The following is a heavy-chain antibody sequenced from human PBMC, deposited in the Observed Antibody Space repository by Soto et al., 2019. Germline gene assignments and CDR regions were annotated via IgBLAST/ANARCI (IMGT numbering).Heavy chain of an antibody. V-gene: IGHV4-4*02. J-gene: IGHJ6*03. CDR1: SGSISSSNW. CDR2: IYHSGST. Sequence: SETLSLTCAVSSGSISSSNWWSWVRQPPGKGLEWIGEIYHSGSTNYNPSLKSRVTISVDKSKNQFSLKLSSVTAADTAVYYCAREVIHGVVRGGLYYYYYYMDVWGKGTTVTVSS. D-gene: IGHD3-10*01. CDR3: AREVIHGVVRGGLYYYYYYMDV.